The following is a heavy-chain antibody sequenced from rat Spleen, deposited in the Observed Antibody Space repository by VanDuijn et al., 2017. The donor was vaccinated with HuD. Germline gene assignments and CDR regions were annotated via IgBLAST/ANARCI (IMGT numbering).Heavy chain of an antibody. CDR2: ISPSGGST. CDR3: ARQSPYHFDY. J-gene: IGHJ2*01. D-gene: IGHD3-4*01. Sequence: EVQLVESGGGLVQPGRSLKLSCVASGFIFNNYWMTWIRQAPGKGLEWVASISPSGGSTYYRDSVKGRFTISRDNAKSTLYLQMDSLRSEDTAPYYCARQSPYHFDYWGQGVMVTVSS. CDR1: GFIFNNYW. V-gene: IGHV5-31*01.